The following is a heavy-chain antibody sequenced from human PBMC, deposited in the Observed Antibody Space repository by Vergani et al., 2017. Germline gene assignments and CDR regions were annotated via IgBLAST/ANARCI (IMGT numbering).Heavy chain of an antibody. CDR1: GFKFSDHY. J-gene: IGHJ6*02. CDR3: AKNPGISTTRHYYAMDV. Sequence: QVSLVESGGGVVQPGRTLTLTCSASGFKFSDHYMSWIRQAPGKGLEWVSHISPGASTVSYTDSVTGRFTVSRDNDNNSLTLDMTTLRVEDTAVYYCAKNPGISTTRHYYAMDVWGQGTTVTVSS. D-gene: IGHD1-1*01. CDR2: ISPGASTV. V-gene: IGHV3-11*04.